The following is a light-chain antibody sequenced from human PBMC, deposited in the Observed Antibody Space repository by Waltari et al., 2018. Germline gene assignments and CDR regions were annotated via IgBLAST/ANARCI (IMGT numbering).Light chain of an antibody. Sequence: DXVMTQTPLSLSVTPGXXXSISCKSSQSLLHWYGKAYLCWYLQKPGQPPQLLIYEVSNRFSVVPDRFSGSGSGTDFTLKISRVEAEDVGVYYCMQSIQLPATFGGGTKVEIK. CDR2: EVS. V-gene: IGKV2D-29*01. CDR1: QSLLHWYGKAY. J-gene: IGKJ4*01. CDR3: MQSIQLPAT.